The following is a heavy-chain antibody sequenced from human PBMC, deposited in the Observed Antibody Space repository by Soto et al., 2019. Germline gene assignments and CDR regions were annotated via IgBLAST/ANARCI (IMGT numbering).Heavy chain of an antibody. J-gene: IGHJ4*01. CDR1: GFTFSSYA. Sequence: PGGSLRLSCAASGFTFSSYAMSWVRQAPPKGLEWVAAISGSGGTTLYADSLKGRFTISRDNSKNTLYLQMNSLRGEDTARYYCAKEFGGPPDYFDYWGQGTLVTVSS. CDR2: ISGSGGTT. CDR3: AKEFGGPPDYFDY. D-gene: IGHD3-16*01. V-gene: IGHV3-23*01.